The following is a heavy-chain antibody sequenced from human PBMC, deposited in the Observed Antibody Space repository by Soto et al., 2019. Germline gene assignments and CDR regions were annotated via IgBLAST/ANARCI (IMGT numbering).Heavy chain of an antibody. D-gene: IGHD3-10*01. CDR1: GGTFSSYA. J-gene: IGHJ5*02. CDR3: ARARFERVRWLDP. CDR2: IIPIFGTA. Sequence: SVKVSCKASGGTFSSYAISWVRQAPGQGLEWMGGIIPIFGTANYAQKFQGRVTITADESTSTAYMELSSLRSEDTAVYYCARARFERVRWLDPWGQGTLVTVSS. V-gene: IGHV1-69*13.